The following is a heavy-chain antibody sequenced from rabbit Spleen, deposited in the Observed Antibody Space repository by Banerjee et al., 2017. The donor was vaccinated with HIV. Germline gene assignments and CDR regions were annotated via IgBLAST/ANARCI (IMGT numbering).Heavy chain of an antibody. CDR1: GFTFSSYY. D-gene: IGHD4-1*01. Sequence: QSVEESGGDLVKPGASLTLTCTASGFTFSSYYMCWVRQAPGKGLEWIACIYTGSTGRTYYASWARGRFTISKTSSTTVTLQMTSLTAADTATYFCARETSSGWGVVSFYFNLWGPGTLVTVS. CDR2: IYTGSTGRT. J-gene: IGHJ4*01. CDR3: ARETSSGWGVVSFYFNL. V-gene: IGHV1S40*01.